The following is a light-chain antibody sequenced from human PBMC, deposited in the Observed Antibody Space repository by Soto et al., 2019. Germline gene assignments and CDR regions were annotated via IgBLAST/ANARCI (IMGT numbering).Light chain of an antibody. J-gene: IGKJ1*01. CDR3: LQHNSYPWT. CDR1: QGLRKD. CDR2: AAS. V-gene: IGKV1-17*01. Sequence: DIQMTKSPSSLSASVGDRVTITCRASQGLRKDLGWYQEKREKAPKRLIYAASILQSGVPSRFSGSGSGTEFTLTISSLQPEDFATYYCLQHNSYPWTVGQGTKVDIK.